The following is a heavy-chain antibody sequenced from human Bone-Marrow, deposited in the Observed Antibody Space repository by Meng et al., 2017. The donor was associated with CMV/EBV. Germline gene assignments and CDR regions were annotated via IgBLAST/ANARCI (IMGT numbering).Heavy chain of an antibody. CDR2: ISAYNGNT. J-gene: IGHJ6*02. CDR1: GYTFTSYG. D-gene: IGHD2-2*02. V-gene: IGHV1-18*01. Sequence: ASVKVSCKASGYTFTSYGISWVRQAPGQGLEWMGWISAYNGNTNYAQKLQGRVTMTTDTSTSTAYMELRSLRSDDTAVYYCAREVVPAAIRGTDYYYYYGMDVWGQGTTVTVSS. CDR3: AREVVPAAIRGTDYYYYYGMDV.